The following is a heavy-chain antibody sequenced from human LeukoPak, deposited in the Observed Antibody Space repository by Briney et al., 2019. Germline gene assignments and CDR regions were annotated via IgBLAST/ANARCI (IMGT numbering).Heavy chain of an antibody. CDR3: ARVGLNGDFTFDY. CDR1: GFTFSSYS. D-gene: IGHD4-17*01. V-gene: IGHV3-21*01. J-gene: IGHJ4*02. CDR2: ISSSSSYI. Sequence: GGSLRLSCAASGFTFSSYSMNWVRQAPGKGLEWVSSISSSSSYIYYADSVKGRFTISRDNAKNSLYLQMNSLRAEDTAVYYCARVGLNGDFTFDYWGQGTLVTVSS.